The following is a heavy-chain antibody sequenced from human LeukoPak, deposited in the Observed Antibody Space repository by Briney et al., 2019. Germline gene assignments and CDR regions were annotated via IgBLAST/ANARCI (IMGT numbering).Heavy chain of an antibody. CDR1: GYTFTSYD. CDR3: ARISLGAIWGYYYGMDV. V-gene: IGHV1-69*13. Sequence: SVKVSCKASGYTFTSYDINWVRQATGQGLEWMGGIIPIFDTADYAQKFQGRVTITADESTSTAYMELSSLRSEDTAVFYCARISLGAIWGYYYGMDVWGQGTTVTVSS. D-gene: IGHD1-26*01. CDR2: IIPIFDTA. J-gene: IGHJ6*02.